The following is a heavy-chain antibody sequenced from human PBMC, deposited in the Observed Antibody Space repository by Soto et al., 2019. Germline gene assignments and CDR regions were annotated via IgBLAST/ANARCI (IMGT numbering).Heavy chain of an antibody. Sequence: FCSTDPGFTNTSSAVLWVRPASRPGLEWIGWIVVGSGNTNYAQKFQERVTITRDMSTSTAYMELSSLRSEDTAVYYCAADNGYSYGYPYYYYGMDVWGQGTTVTVSS. J-gene: IGHJ6*02. CDR2: IVVGSGNT. D-gene: IGHD5-18*01. CDR3: AADNGYSYGYPYYYYGMDV. V-gene: IGHV1-58*01. CDR1: GFTNTSSA.